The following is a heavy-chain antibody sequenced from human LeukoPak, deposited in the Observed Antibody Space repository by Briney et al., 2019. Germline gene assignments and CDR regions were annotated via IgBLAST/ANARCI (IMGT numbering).Heavy chain of an antibody. CDR2: ISYDGSNK. D-gene: IGHD3-22*01. Sequence: GGSLRLSCAASGFTFSSYAMHWVRQAPGKGLEWVAVISYDGSNKYYADSVKGRFTISRDNSKNTLYLQMNSLRAEDTAVYYCAKQPPGGYYDSSGYYLCGTDVWGQGTTVTVSS. V-gene: IGHV3-30-3*02. CDR1: GFTFSSYA. CDR3: AKQPPGGYYDSSGYYLCGTDV. J-gene: IGHJ6*02.